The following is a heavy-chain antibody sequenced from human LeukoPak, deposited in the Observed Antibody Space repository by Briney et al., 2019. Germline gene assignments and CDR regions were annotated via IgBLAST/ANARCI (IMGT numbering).Heavy chain of an antibody. D-gene: IGHD3-10*01. Sequence: PGGSLRLSCAASGFTFSSYGMHWVRQAPGKGLEWVAFIRYDGSNKYYADSVKGRFTISRDNSKNTLYLQMNSLRAEDTAVYYCAREWFGELLFTHWNGWGQGTLVTVSS. CDR2: IRYDGSNK. CDR1: GFTFSSYG. CDR3: AREWFGELLFTHWNG. V-gene: IGHV3-30*02. J-gene: IGHJ4*02.